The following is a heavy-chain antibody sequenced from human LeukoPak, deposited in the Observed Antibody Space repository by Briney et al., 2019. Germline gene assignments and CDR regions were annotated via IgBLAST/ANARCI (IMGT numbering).Heavy chain of an antibody. CDR2: IYYSGST. D-gene: IGHD1-26*01. J-gene: IGHJ4*02. V-gene: IGHV4-59*01. CDR1: GGSISSYY. CDR3: ARTRGATYLYYFDY. Sequence: SETLSLTCTVSGGSISSYYWSWIRQPPGKGLEWIGYIYYSGSTSYNPSLKSRVTISLDTSKNQFSLKLTSVTAADTAVYYCARTRGATYLYYFDYWGQGTLVTVSS.